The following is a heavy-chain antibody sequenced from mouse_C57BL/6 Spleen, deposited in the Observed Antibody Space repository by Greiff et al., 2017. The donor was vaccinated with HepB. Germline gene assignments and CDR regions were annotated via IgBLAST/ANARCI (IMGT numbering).Heavy chain of an antibody. D-gene: IGHD1-1*01. Sequence: QVTLKVSGPGILQPSQTLSLTCSFSGFSLSTFGIGVGWIRQPSGKGLEWLAHIWWDDDKYYNPALKSRLTISKDTSKNQVFLKIANVDTADTATYYCARNYYGSSYWYFDVWGTGTTVTVSS. CDR1: GFSLSTFGIG. J-gene: IGHJ1*03. V-gene: IGHV8-8*01. CDR2: IWWDDDK. CDR3: ARNYYGSSYWYFDV.